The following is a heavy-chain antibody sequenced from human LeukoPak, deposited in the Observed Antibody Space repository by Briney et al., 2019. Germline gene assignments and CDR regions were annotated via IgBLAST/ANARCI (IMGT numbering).Heavy chain of an antibody. V-gene: IGHV3-53*01. D-gene: IGHD1-26*01. Sequence: HPWGSLRLSCAASGFTVSSNYMSWVRQAPGKGLEWVSVIYSGGSTYYADSVKGRFTISRDNSKNTLYLQMNSLRAEDTAVYYCARNLGATGPHDAFDIWGQGTMVTVSS. CDR3: ARNLGATGPHDAFDI. CDR1: GFTVSSNY. J-gene: IGHJ3*02. CDR2: IYSGGST.